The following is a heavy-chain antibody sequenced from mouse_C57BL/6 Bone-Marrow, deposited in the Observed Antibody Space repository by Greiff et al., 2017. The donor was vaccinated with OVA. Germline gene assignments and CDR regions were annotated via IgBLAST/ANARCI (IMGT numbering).Heavy chain of an antibody. Sequence: QVQLQQSGAELVRPGTSVKVSCKASGYAFTNYLIEWVKQRPGQGLEWIGVLNPGSGGTNYNEKFKGKATLTADKSSSTAYMQLSSLTSEDSAVFFCGRLRRAQAVEDWGQGTTLTVSS. J-gene: IGHJ2*01. D-gene: IGHD3-2*02. CDR2: LNPGSGGT. V-gene: IGHV1-54*01. CDR3: GRLRRAQAVED. CDR1: GYAFTNYL.